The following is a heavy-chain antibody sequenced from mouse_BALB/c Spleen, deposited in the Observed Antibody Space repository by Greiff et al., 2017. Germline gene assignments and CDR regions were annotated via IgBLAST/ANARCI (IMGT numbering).Heavy chain of an antibody. CDR1: GYSFTGYY. V-gene: IGHV1-31*01. J-gene: IGHJ4*01. CDR3: ARGSYRYDEALDY. D-gene: IGHD2-14*01. Sequence: EVKLQESGPELVKPGASVKISCKASGYSFTGYYMHWVKQSHVKSLEWIGRINPYNGATSYNQNFKDKASLTVDKSSSTAYMELHSLTSEDSAVYYCARGSYRYDEALDYWGQGTSVTVSS. CDR2: INPYNGAT.